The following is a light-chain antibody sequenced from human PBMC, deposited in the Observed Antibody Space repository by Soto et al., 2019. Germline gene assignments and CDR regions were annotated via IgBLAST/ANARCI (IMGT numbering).Light chain of an antibody. CDR2: ATS. Sequence: DIQMTQSPSSVSASVGDRVTITWRPGQGISSGLAWYQQKPGKAPKVLIYATSRLQSGVPSRISGSGSGTDFTLTISSLQREEGATDVCQQTNSFPLTVGEETKVEIK. J-gene: IGKJ4*01. V-gene: IGKV1D-12*01. CDR3: QQTNSFPLT. CDR1: QGISSG.